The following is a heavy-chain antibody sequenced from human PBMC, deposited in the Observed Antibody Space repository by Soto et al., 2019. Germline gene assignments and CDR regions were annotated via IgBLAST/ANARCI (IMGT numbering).Heavy chain of an antibody. CDR3: ARVGELLSFDY. J-gene: IGHJ4*02. CDR1: GGSISSTNW. Sequence: SETLSLTCAVSGGSISSTNWWSWVRQPPGKGLEWIGEIYHSGSTNYNPSLKSRVTMSVDKSKNQFSLKLSSVTAADTAVYYCARVGELLSFDYWGQGTLVTVS. CDR2: IYHSGST. D-gene: IGHD1-26*01. V-gene: IGHV4-4*02.